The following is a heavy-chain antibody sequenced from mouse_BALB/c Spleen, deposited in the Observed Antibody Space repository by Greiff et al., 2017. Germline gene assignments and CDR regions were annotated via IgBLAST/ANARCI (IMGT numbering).Heavy chain of an antibody. CDR3: ARHEGYYDYDGGGPAWFAY. CDR2: FYPGSGSI. CDR1: GYTFTEYT. J-gene: IGHJ3*01. Sequence: QVQLQQSGAELVKPGASVKLSCKASGYTFTEYTIHWVKQRSGQGLEWIGWFYPGSGSIKYNEKFKDKATLTADKSSSTVYMELSRLTSEDSAVYFCARHEGYYDYDGGGPAWFAYWGQGTLVTVSA. V-gene: IGHV1-62-2*01. D-gene: IGHD2-4*01.